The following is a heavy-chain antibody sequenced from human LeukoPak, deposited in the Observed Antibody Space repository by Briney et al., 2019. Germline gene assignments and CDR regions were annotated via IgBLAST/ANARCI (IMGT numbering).Heavy chain of an antibody. D-gene: IGHD4-23*01. CDR3: ARTVATPNYYYYYYMDV. CDR1: GGTFSSYA. J-gene: IGHJ6*03. CDR2: IIPIFGTA. Sequence: SVKVSCKASGGTFSSYAISWVRQAPGQGLEWMGGIIPIFGTANYAQKFQGRVTITADESTSTAYMELSSLRSEDTAVYYCARTVATPNYYYYYYMDVWGKGTTVTVSS. V-gene: IGHV1-69*13.